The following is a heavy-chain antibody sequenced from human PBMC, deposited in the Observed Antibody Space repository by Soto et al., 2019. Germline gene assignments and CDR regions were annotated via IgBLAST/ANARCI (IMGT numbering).Heavy chain of an antibody. CDR1: GFIPSSYA. CDR3: AKPRERSTVVTGWAFDI. J-gene: IGHJ3*02. Sequence: GGSLRLSCVVSGFIPSSYAMSWVRQAPGKGLEWVAVISYDGSNKYYADSVKGRFTISRDNSKNTLYLQMNSLRAEDTAVYYCAKPRERSTVVTGWAFDIWGQGTMVTVSS. D-gene: IGHD4-17*01. V-gene: IGHV3-30*18. CDR2: ISYDGSNK.